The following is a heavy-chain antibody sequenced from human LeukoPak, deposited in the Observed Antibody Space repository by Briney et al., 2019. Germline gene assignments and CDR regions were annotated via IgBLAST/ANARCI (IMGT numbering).Heavy chain of an antibody. D-gene: IGHD2-21*02. Sequence: GGSLRLSCAASGFTFDDYAMHWVRHAPGKGLEWVSGISWNSGSIGYADSVKGRFTISRDNAKNSLYLQMNSLRAEDTALYYCAKDTTYCGGDCYTRQTGFDYWGQGTLVTVSS. CDR2: ISWNSGSI. J-gene: IGHJ4*02. CDR3: AKDTTYCGGDCYTRQTGFDY. V-gene: IGHV3-9*01. CDR1: GFTFDDYA.